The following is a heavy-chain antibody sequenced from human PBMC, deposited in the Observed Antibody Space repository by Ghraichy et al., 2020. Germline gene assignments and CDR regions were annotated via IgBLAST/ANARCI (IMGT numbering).Heavy chain of an antibody. J-gene: IGHJ4*02. D-gene: IGHD2-2*01. V-gene: IGHV1-2*04. CDR3: ARAGIVPAAIDY. CDR2: INPNSGGT. CDR1: RSPVSSSY. Sequence: ASVKVSCKAARSPVSSSYTLWVLLSPRQRLELMGWINPNSGGTNYAQKNQGWVTMTRDTSISTAYMELSRLRSDDTAVYYCARAGIVPAAIDYWGQGTLVNVSA.